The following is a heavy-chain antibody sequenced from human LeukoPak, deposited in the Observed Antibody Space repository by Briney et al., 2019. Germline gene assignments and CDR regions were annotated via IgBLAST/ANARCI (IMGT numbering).Heavy chain of an antibody. CDR2: ISSSNTYI. V-gene: IGHV3-21*01. CDR3: ARELYCGGDCYTFDY. D-gene: IGHD2-21*02. Sequence: GGSLRLSCAASGFTFSGYSMNWVRQAPGKGLEWVSSISSSNTYIWYADSVKGRFTISRDNAKNSLYLQMNSLRAEDTAVYYRARELYCGGDCYTFDYWGQGTLVTVSS. CDR1: GFTFSGYS. J-gene: IGHJ4*02.